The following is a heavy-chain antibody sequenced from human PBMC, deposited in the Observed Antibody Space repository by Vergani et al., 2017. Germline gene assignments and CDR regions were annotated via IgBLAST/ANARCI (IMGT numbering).Heavy chain of an antibody. CDR2: IIPILGIA. D-gene: IGHD4-17*01. V-gene: IGHV1-69*04. Sequence: QVQLVQSGAEVKKPGSSVKVSCKASGGTFSSYAISWVRQAPGQGLEWMGRIIPILGIANYAQKFQGRVTITADKSTSTAYMELSSLRSEDTAVYYCARDSPVTKFDYYYDYMDVWGKGTTVTVSS. CDR3: ARDSPVTKFDYYYDYMDV. CDR1: GGTFSSYA. J-gene: IGHJ6*03.